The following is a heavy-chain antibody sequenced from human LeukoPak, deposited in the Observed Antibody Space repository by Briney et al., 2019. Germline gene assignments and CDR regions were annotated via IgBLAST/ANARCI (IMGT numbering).Heavy chain of an antibody. Sequence: ASVKVSCKASGYTFTGYHMHWFRQAPGQGLEWMGWIDPNSGGANYAQKFQGRVTVTWDTSISTAYMELSRLRSDDTAVYYCARILQAAEYFQHWGQGTLVTVSS. V-gene: IGHV1-2*02. CDR3: ARILQAAEYFQH. CDR2: IDPNSGGA. J-gene: IGHJ1*01. CDR1: GYTFTGYH.